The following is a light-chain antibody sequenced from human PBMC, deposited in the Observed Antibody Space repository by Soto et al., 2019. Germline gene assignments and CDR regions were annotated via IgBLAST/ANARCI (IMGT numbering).Light chain of an antibody. CDR2: KAS. Sequence: DLQMTQSPSTLSASVGDRVTITCRASQSISSWLAWYQKKPGKAPKLLIYKASSLESGVPSRFRGSGSGTEFTLTISSLQPDDFATYYCQQYNSFPTFGQGTKVEIK. J-gene: IGKJ1*01. CDR3: QQYNSFPT. CDR1: QSISSW. V-gene: IGKV1-5*03.